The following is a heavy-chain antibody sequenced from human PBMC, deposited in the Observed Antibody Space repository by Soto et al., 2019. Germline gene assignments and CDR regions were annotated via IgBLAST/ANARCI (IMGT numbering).Heavy chain of an antibody. D-gene: IGHD2-21*02. CDR1: GGSISSSY. Sequence: SETLSLTCTVSGGSISSSYWTWIRQPPGKGLEMIGYIYYNGNTNYNPSLKSRVTISIDTSKKHFSLNLTSVAAADTAMYYCARGRGSDSSSMDVWGKGITVTVSS. CDR3: ARGRGSDSSSMDV. CDR2: IYYNGNT. V-gene: IGHV4-59*01. J-gene: IGHJ6*03.